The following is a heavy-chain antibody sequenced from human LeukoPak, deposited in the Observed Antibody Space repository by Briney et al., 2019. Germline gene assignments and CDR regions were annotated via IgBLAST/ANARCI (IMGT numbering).Heavy chain of an antibody. CDR3: ASQNYEYVWGSYRYDY. D-gene: IGHD3-16*02. J-gene: IGHJ4*02. Sequence: ASVKVSCKASGDSFTIYDINWVRQATGQGLEWMGWMNPNSGNTGYAQKFQGRVTMTRNTSIRTAYMELSSLRDQNTGLHNCASQNYEYVWGSYRYDYWGQGTLVTVSS. V-gene: IGHV1-8*01. CDR1: GDSFTIYD. CDR2: MNPNSGNT.